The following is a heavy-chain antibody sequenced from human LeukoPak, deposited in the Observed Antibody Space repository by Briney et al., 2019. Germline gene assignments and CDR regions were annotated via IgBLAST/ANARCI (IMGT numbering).Heavy chain of an antibody. CDR1: GYTFTRYG. J-gene: IGHJ6*02. D-gene: IGHD6-19*01. V-gene: IGHV1-18*01. Sequence: ASVKVSCKASGYTFTRYGISWVRQAPGQGLEWMGWISAYNGNTNYAQKLQGRVTMTTDTSTSTAYMELRSLRSDDTAVYYCARMYSSGWYPNYYYGMDVWGQGTTVTVSS. CDR3: ARMYSSGWYPNYYYGMDV. CDR2: ISAYNGNT.